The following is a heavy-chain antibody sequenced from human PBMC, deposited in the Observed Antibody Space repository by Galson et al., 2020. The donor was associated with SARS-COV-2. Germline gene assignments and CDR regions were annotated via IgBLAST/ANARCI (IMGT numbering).Heavy chain of an antibody. CDR2: IYYSGST. CDR1: GVSISDTTYY. J-gene: IGHJ4*02. D-gene: IGHD1-26*01. Sequence: SETLSLTCTVSGVSISDTTYYWGWIRQSPGKGLEWIGCIYYSGSTYYSPSLRGRVSMSIDTSKNQLSLKLVSVTAADTAFYYCAKPSGSYHVGTFDSWGQGALVTVSS. CDR3: AKPSGSYHVGTFDS. V-gene: IGHV4-39*07.